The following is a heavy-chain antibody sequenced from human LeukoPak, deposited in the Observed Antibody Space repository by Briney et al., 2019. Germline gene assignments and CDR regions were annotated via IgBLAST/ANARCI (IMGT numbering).Heavy chain of an antibody. CDR1: GFTFSSYW. D-gene: IGHD1-7*01. CDR3: ARYGITKGWFDP. CDR2: IKQDGSEK. J-gene: IGHJ5*02. Sequence: GGSLRLSCPASGFTFSSYWMSWVRQAPGRGLQWVANIKQDGSEKYFVDSVKGRFTISRDNAKNSLYLQMNSLRADDTAVYYCARYGITKGWFDPWGQGTLVTVSA. V-gene: IGHV3-7*01.